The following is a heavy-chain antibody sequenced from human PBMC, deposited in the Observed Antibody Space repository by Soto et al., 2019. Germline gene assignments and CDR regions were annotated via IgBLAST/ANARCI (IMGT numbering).Heavy chain of an antibody. Sequence: PGGSLRLSCAASGFTFSSYAMSWVRQAPGKGLEWVSAISGSGGSTYYADSVKGRFTISRDNSKNTLYLQMNSLRAEDTAVYYCAKEVVVVPAATYRYYYYMDVWGKGTTVTVSS. CDR1: GFTFSSYA. CDR3: AKEVVVVPAATYRYYYYMDV. D-gene: IGHD2-2*01. J-gene: IGHJ6*03. CDR2: ISGSGGST. V-gene: IGHV3-23*01.